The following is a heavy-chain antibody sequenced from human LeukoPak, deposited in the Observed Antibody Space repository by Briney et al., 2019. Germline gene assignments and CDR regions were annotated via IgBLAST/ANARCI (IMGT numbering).Heavy chain of an antibody. J-gene: IGHJ4*02. CDR2: IFASGST. D-gene: IGHD3-10*01. CDR3: VRGWAPRGEKSSFAS. V-gene: IGHV4-4*07. Sequence: SETLSLTCTVSGASINSDYWTWVRQVAGKGLEWIGRIFASGSTNYNPYLRSRITMSVDTSKNQFSLDLSSVTAADTGVYHCVRGWAPRGEKSSFASWGQGTLVTVSS. CDR1: GASINSDY.